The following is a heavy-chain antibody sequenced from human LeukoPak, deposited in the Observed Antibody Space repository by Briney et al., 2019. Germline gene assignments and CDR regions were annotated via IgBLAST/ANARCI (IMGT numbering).Heavy chain of an antibody. V-gene: IGHV1-8*01. CDR1: GYTFTSYD. J-gene: IGHJ4*02. CDR2: MNPNSGNT. Sequence: ASVKVSCKASGYTFTSYDINWVRQATGQGLEWMGWMNPNSGNTGYAQKFQGRVTMTRNTSISTAYMELSSLRSEDTAVYYCARGAKIPGVVIPYYFDYWGQGTLVTVSS. D-gene: IGHD3-3*01. CDR3: ARGAKIPGVVIPYYFDY.